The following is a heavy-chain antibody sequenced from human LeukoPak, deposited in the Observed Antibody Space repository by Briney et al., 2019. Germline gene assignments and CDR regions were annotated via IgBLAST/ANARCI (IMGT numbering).Heavy chain of an antibody. CDR2: ISGSGGST. CDR3: AKGESSGWYRYFDY. Sequence: GGSLRLSCAASGFTFSSYAMSWVRQAPGKGLKWVSAISGSGGSTYYADSVKGRFTISRDNSKNTLYLQMNSLRAEDTAVYYCAKGESSGWYRYFDYWGQGTLVSVSS. J-gene: IGHJ4*02. V-gene: IGHV3-23*01. D-gene: IGHD6-19*01. CDR1: GFTFSSYA.